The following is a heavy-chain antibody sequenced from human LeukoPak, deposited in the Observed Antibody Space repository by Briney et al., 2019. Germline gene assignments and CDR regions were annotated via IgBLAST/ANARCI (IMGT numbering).Heavy chain of an antibody. CDR2: INHSGST. D-gene: IGHD1-26*01. CDR1: GGSISSYY. J-gene: IGHJ6*03. CDR3: ARFGGSYRRHYYYMDV. V-gene: IGHV4-34*01. Sequence: SETLSLTCTVSGGSISSYYWSWIRQPPGKGLEWIGEINHSGSTNYNPSLKSRVTISVDTSKNQFSLKLSSVTAADTAVYYCARFGGSYRRHYYYMDVWGKGTTVTISS.